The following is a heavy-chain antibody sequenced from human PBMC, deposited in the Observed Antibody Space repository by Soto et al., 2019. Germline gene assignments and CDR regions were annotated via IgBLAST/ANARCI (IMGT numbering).Heavy chain of an antibody. D-gene: IGHD3-22*01. CDR3: ATAPTLTMIVLVEGMDV. Sequence: EVQLLESGGGLVQPGGSLRLSCAASGFTFSSYAMSWVRQAPGKGLEWVSAIGGSGGSTYYADSVKGRFTISRDNSKNTVYLQMYSLRAEDTAVYYWATAPTLTMIVLVEGMDVWGQGTTVTVSS. CDR2: IGGSGGST. J-gene: IGHJ6*02. CDR1: GFTFSSYA. V-gene: IGHV3-23*01.